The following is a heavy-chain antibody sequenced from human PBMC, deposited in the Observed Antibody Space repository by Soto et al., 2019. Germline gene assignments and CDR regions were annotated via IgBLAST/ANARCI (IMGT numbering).Heavy chain of an antibody. J-gene: IGHJ4*02. CDR3: ARDGSGTYNS. D-gene: IGHD3-10*01. CDR1: GDSISRDDYF. Sequence: PXXTLSLACTVSGDSISRDDYFWISIRQHPGKGLEWIGYIYYTRSTNYNPSLKSRVTISVHTSKTQFSLKLRSVTAADTAVYYCARDGSGTYNSWGQGTLVTGSS. V-gene: IGHV4-61*08. CDR2: IYYTRST.